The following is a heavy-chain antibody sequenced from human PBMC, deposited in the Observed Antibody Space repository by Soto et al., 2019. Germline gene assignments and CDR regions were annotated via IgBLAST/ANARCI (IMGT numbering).Heavy chain of an antibody. J-gene: IGHJ6*02. V-gene: IGHV1-2*02. CDR2: INPNSGGT. D-gene: IGHD3-3*01. Sequence: ASVKVSCKASGYTFTGHYMHWLRQAPGQGLEWMGWINPNSGGTNYAQKFQGRVTMTRDTSISTAYMELSRLRSDDTAVYYCARVRTIFGVAHIYYYGMDVWGQGTTVTVS. CDR3: ARVRTIFGVAHIYYYGMDV. CDR1: GYTFTGHY.